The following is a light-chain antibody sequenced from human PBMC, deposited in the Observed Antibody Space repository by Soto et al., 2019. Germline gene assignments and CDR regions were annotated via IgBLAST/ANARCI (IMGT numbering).Light chain of an antibody. CDR2: QTS. V-gene: IGKV3-20*01. Sequence: EIVMTQSPATLSVSPGERATLSCRASQSVSSNLAWYQHRPGQAPRLLIYQTSIRAAGIPARFSASGSGTDFTLTISRLEPEDFAVYYCQQFGTSPPYTFGQGTRLEIK. CDR3: QQFGTSPPYT. CDR1: QSVSSN. J-gene: IGKJ5*01.